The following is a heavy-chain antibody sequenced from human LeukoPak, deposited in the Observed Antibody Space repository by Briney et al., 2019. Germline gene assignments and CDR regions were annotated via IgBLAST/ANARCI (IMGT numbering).Heavy chain of an antibody. CDR3: ARDFTDFWSGYSPYGMDV. J-gene: IGHJ6*02. V-gene: IGHV3-11*01. Sequence: PGGSLRLSCAASGFTFSDYYMSWIRQAPGKGLEWVSYISSSGSTIYYADSVKGRFTISRDNAKNSLYLQMNSLRAEDTAVYYCARDFTDFWSGYSPYGMDVWGQGTTATVSS. CDR1: GFTFSDYY. CDR2: ISSSGSTI. D-gene: IGHD3-3*01.